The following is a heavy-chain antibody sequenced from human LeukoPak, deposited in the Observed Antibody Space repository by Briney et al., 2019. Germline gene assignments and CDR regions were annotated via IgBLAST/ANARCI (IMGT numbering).Heavy chain of an antibody. CDR2: INSDGTST. J-gene: IGHJ4*02. Sequence: GGSLRLSCVASGFTFSSYWMHWVRQAPGKGLFWVSRINSDGTSTSSADSVKGRFTISRDNTKNTLYLQMNSLRPEDTAVYYCARDLHYTSGDYWGQGTLFTVSS. V-gene: IGHV3-74*01. CDR1: GFTFSSYW. CDR3: ARDLHYTSGDY. D-gene: IGHD1-1*01.